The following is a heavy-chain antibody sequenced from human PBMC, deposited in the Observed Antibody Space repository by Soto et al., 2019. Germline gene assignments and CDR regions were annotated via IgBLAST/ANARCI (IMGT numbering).Heavy chain of an antibody. CDR1: GYTLTGYY. CDR3: ARDIGNTAMIYYYGTVV. D-gene: IGHD5-18*01. V-gene: IGHV1-2*02. J-gene: IGHJ6*02. Sequence: GASVKVSCKASGYTLTGYYMHWVRQAPGQGREWMVCINPNSGGTNYAQKFQGRVTMTRDTSISTVYMELSRLRSDDTAVYYCARDIGNTAMIYYYGTVVLGQGTTVTVSS. CDR2: INPNSGGT.